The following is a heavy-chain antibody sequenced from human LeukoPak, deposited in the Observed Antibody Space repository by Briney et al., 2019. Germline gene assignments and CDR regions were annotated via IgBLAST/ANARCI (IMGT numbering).Heavy chain of an antibody. D-gene: IGHD3-22*01. CDR3: AKGSTMIVVAFSRPIDP. Sequence: GGSLRLSCAASGFTVSSNHMSWVRQAPGKGLEWVSAISGSGGSTYYADSVKGRFTISRDNSKNTLYLQMNSLRAEDTAVYYCAKGSTMIVVAFSRPIDPWGQGTLVTVSS. J-gene: IGHJ5*02. CDR1: GFTVSSNH. V-gene: IGHV3-23*01. CDR2: ISGSGGST.